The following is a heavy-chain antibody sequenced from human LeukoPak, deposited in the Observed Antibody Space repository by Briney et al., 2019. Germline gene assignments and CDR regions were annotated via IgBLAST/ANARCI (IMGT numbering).Heavy chain of an antibody. Sequence: SETLSLTCTVSGGSISSYYWSWIRQPPGKGLEWIGYIYYSGSTYYNSSLKSRVTISVDTSKNQFSLKLSSVTAADTAVYYCARTTEGYCRGRSCYSYYYYMDVWGKGTTVTVSS. CDR3: ARTTEGYCRGRSCYSYYYYMDV. V-gene: IGHV4-59*01. J-gene: IGHJ6*03. D-gene: IGHD2-15*01. CDR1: GGSISSYY. CDR2: IYYSGST.